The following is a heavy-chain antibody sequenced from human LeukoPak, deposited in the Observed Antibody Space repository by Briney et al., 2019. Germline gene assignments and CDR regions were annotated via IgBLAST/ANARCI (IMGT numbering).Heavy chain of an antibody. V-gene: IGHV4-59*01. CDR2: IYYSGST. D-gene: IGHD3-10*01. Sequence: PSETLSLTCTVSGGSISSYYWSWIRQPPGKGLEWIGYIYYSGSTNYNPSLKSRVTISVDTSKNQFSLKLSSVTAADTAVYYCARSGGLYYYGPGSYHVFDYWGQGTLVTVSS. CDR3: ARSGGLYYYGPGSYHVFDY. CDR1: GGSISSYY. J-gene: IGHJ4*02.